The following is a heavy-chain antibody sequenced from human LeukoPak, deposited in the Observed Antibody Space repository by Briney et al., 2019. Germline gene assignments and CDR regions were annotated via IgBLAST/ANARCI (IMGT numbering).Heavy chain of an antibody. CDR3: TRDHRMPIWKQWPDAFDI. D-gene: IGHD6-19*01. CDR1: GFTFGDYA. CDR2: IRSKAYGGTT. Sequence: GGSLRLSCTASGFTFGDYAMSWVRQAPGKGLEWVGFIRSKAYGGTTEYAASVKGRFTISRDDSKSIAYLQMNSLKTEDTAVYYCTRDHRMPIWKQWPDAFDIWGQGTMVTVSS. V-gene: IGHV3-49*04. J-gene: IGHJ3*02.